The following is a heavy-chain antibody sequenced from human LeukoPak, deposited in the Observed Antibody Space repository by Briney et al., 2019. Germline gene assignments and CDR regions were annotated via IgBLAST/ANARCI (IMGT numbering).Heavy chain of an antibody. V-gene: IGHV1-46*01. J-gene: IGHJ4*02. CDR1: GYTFTSYY. Sequence: GASVKVSCKASGYTFTSYYMHWVRQAPGQGLEWMGIINPSGGSTSYAQKFQGRVTMTRDTSTSTVYMELSSLRSEDTAVYYCARGHLTRYYDSSGYWYFDYWGQGTLVTVSS. D-gene: IGHD3-22*01. CDR3: ARGHLTRYYDSSGYWYFDY. CDR2: INPSGGST.